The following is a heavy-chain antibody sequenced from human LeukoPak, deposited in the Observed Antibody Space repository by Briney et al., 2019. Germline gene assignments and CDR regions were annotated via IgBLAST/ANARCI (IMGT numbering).Heavy chain of an antibody. CDR3: ARRYCSSTSCYHHFDY. Sequence: ASVKVSCKASGYTFTSCGISWVRQAPGQGLEWMGWISAYNGNTNYAQKLQGRVTMTTDTSTSTAYMELRSLRSDDTAVHYCARRYCSSTSCYHHFDYWGQGTLVTVSS. CDR2: ISAYNGNT. J-gene: IGHJ4*02. CDR1: GYTFTSCG. V-gene: IGHV1-18*01. D-gene: IGHD2-2*01.